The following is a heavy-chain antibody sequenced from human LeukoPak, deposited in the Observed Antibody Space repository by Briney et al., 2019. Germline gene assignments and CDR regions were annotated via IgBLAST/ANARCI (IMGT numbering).Heavy chain of an antibody. J-gene: IGHJ3*02. CDR1: GGSFSGYY. V-gene: IGHV4-34*01. CDR2: INHSGST. Sequence: KTSETLSLTCAVYGGSFSGYYWSWIRQPPGKGLEWIGEINHSGSTNYNPSLKSRVTISVDTSKNQFSLKLSSVTAADTAVYYCARGVRQTDGGYIYAFDIWGQGTMVTVSS. D-gene: IGHD5-12*01. CDR3: ARGVRQTDGGYIYAFDI.